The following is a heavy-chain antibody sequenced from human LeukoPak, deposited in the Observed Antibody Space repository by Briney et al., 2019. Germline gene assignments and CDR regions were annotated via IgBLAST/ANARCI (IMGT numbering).Heavy chain of an antibody. V-gene: IGHV1-8*01. D-gene: IGHD3-10*01. CDR3: ARGRLGITMVRGVRTKQYYFDY. J-gene: IGHJ4*02. Sequence: GASVKVSCKASGYTFTSYDINWVRQATGQGLEWMGWMNPNSGNTGYAQKFQGRVTMTRNTSISTAYMELSSLRSEDTAVYYCARGRLGITMVRGVRTKQYYFDYRGQGTLVTVSS. CDR1: GYTFTSYD. CDR2: MNPNSGNT.